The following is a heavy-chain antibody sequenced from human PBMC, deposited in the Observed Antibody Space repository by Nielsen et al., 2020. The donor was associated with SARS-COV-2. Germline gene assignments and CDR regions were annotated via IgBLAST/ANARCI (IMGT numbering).Heavy chain of an antibody. Sequence: WVRQAPGQGLEWMGWISAYNGNTNYAQKLQGRVTMTADTSTSTAYMELRSLRSDDTAVYYCARGGDYDFWSGYYTRYYYYMDVWGKGTTGTVSS. CDR2: ISAYNGNT. D-gene: IGHD3-3*01. CDR3: ARGGDYDFWSGYYTRYYYYMDV. V-gene: IGHV1-18*01. J-gene: IGHJ6*03.